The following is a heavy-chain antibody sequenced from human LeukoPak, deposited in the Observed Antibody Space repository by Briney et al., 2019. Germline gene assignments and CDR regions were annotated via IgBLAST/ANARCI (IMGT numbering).Heavy chain of an antibody. CDR1: GYTFTDYL. CDR2: INPNSGGT. V-gene: IGHV1-2*06. J-gene: IGHJ5*01. CDR3: ARDREFCDSNCYSGWFAS. D-gene: IGHD3-22*01. Sequence: GASVKVSCKASGYTFTDYLVHWERQAPGQGPEWMGRINPNSGGTRYAQKFQGRVIMARDTSITTLYMELSSLRSDDTAVYYCARDREFCDSNCYSGWFASWGQGTLVTVSS.